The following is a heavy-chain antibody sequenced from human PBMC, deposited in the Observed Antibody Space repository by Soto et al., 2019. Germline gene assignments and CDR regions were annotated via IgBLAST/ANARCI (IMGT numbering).Heavy chain of an antibody. D-gene: IGHD2-15*01. V-gene: IGHV3-15*07. CDR2: IKRKIDGEAT. J-gene: IGHJ6*02. CDR3: TTGSVEGV. Sequence: EVQLVESGGGLVKPGGSLRLSCAASGFSFSNAWMNWVRQAPGKGLEWVGRIKRKIDGEATDYAAPVKGRFTVSRDDSKSALYLHIHMLKGDDTAVYYCTTGSVEGVWGQGTTVTVSS. CDR1: GFSFSNAW.